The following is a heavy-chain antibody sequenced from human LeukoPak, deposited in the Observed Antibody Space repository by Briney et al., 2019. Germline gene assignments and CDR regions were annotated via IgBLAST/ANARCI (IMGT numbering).Heavy chain of an antibody. D-gene: IGHD3-16*01. CDR3: ATQQGGVMTNYFDY. J-gene: IGHJ4*02. V-gene: IGHV3-30*04. Sequence: GGSLRLSCAASGFTFSTYAIHWVRQAPGKGLEWVAVISYDGSHKYYADSVKGRFTISRDNSKNTLYLQMNSLRAEDTALYYCATQQGGVMTNYFDYWGQGTLVTVSS. CDR2: ISYDGSHK. CDR1: GFTFSTYA.